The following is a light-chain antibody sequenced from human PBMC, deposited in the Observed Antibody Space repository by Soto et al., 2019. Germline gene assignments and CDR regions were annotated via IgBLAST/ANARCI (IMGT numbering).Light chain of an antibody. CDR1: QSVHSR. V-gene: IGKV3-20*01. J-gene: IGKJ1*01. CDR3: QQYGSSLWT. Sequence: EIVLTQSPGTLSLSPGERATLSCRASQSVHSRLAWYQQKPGQAPRLLIYGASSRATGIPDRFSGSGSGTDFSLTISRLEPEDFAVYYCQQYGSSLWTFGQGTKVDIK. CDR2: GAS.